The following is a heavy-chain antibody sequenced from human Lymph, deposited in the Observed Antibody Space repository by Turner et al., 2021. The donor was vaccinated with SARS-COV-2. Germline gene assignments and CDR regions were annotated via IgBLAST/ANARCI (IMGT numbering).Heavy chain of an antibody. D-gene: IGHD1-26*01. CDR1: GYTFTSYD. J-gene: IGHJ6*02. CDR2: MNPNSGNT. CDR3: ARGRYSGGGMDV. V-gene: IGHV1-8*02. Sequence: QVQLVQSGAEGTKPGASVKVSCKAPGYTFTSYDINWVRQATGQGLEGMGWMNPNSGNTGYSEKFEGRVTMTRNTSISTAYMELSSLRSEDTAVYYCARGRYSGGGMDVWGQGTTVTVSS.